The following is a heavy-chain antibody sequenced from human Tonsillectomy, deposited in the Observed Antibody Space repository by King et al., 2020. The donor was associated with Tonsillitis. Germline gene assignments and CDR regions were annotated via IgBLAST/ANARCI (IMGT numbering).Heavy chain of an antibody. CDR2: ISWNSGSI. D-gene: IGHD3-22*01. CDR3: AKDANDSSGYFDY. Sequence: VQLVQSGGGLVQPGRSLRLSCAASGFTFDDYAMHWVRQAPGKGLEWVSGISWNSGSIGYADSVKGRFTISRDNAKNSLYLRMNSLRAEDTALYYCAKDANDSSGYFDYWGQGTLVTVSS. J-gene: IGHJ4*02. V-gene: IGHV3-9*01. CDR1: GFTFDDYA.